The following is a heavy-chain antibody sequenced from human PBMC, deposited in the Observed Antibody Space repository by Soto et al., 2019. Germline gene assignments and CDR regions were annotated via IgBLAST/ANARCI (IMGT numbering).Heavy chain of an antibody. CDR3: ARSLSTIGARPDY. CDR1: GYTFTGYY. CDR2: INPNSGDT. J-gene: IGHJ4*02. V-gene: IGHV1-2*02. D-gene: IGHD6-6*01. Sequence: DSVKVSCKASGYTFTGYYMHWMRQAPGQGLEWVGWINPNSGDTEYAQKFQGRVTMTRDTSISTAYMEVSRLTSDDTAVYYCARSLSTIGARPDYSGQGTLLTVS.